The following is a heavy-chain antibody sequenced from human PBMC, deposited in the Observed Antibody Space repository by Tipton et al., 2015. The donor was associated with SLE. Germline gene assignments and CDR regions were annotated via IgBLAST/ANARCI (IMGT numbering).Heavy chain of an antibody. CDR3: ARERFRLASGSSRPHDV. Sequence: LRLSCTVSGGSISSYYWAWIRQPPGTGLEWIGYNYYNGDTNSNASLKSRVTISVDTSKNQVSLKLSSVTAADTAVYYCARERFRLASGSSRPHDVWGKGTTVTVSS. CDR1: GGSISSYY. D-gene: IGHD6-13*01. J-gene: IGHJ6*04. CDR2: NYYNGDT. V-gene: IGHV4-59*12.